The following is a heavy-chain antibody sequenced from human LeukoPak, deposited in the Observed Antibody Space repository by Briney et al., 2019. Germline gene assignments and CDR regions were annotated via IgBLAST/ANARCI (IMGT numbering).Heavy chain of an antibody. CDR2: INHSGST. Sequence: SESLSLACAVYGASFSVYYWSWICQPPGKGLGWSGEINHSGSTNYNPSLKSRVTISVDTSKNQFSLKLSSVTAADTAVYYCARSPYYDILTGYPAGYFDYWGQGTLVTVSS. V-gene: IGHV4-34*01. CDR3: ARSPYYDILTGYPAGYFDY. J-gene: IGHJ4*02. D-gene: IGHD3-9*01. CDR1: GASFSVYY.